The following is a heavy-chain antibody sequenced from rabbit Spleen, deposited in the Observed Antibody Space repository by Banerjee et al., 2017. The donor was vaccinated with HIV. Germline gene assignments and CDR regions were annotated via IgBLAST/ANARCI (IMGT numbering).Heavy chain of an antibody. CDR1: GFSFSYIDV. CDR2: IYAGDGDT. CDR3: AREDGVGSGYPTRLDL. D-gene: IGHD1-1*01. V-gene: IGHV1S45*01. J-gene: IGHJ3*01. Sequence: QEQLEESGGGLVKPEGSLTLTCKASGFSFSYIDVMCWVRQAPGKGLEWIACIYAGDGDTDYANWPKGRFTISKTSSTTVTLQMTSLTAADTATYFCAREDGVGSGYPTRLDLWGQGTLVTVS.